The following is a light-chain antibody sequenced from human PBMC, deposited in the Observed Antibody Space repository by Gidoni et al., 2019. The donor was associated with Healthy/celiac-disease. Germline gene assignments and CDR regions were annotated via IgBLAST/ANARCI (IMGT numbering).Light chain of an antibody. V-gene: IGKV4-1*01. J-gene: IGKJ2*01. Sequence: DIVMTQSPDSLDVSLGERATINCKSSQGVLYSTNKKNYLACYQQKPGQPPKLLIYWESTRESGVPDRFSGSGSGTDFTLTIGSLQAEDVAVYYCQQYYSTPRTFGQGTKLEIK. CDR1: QGVLYSTNKKNY. CDR3: QQYYSTPRT. CDR2: WES.